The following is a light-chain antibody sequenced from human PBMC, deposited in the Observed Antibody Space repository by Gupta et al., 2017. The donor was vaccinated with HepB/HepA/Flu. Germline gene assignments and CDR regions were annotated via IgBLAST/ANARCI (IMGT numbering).Light chain of an antibody. V-gene: IGLV9-49*01. CDR2: VGTGGIVG. J-gene: IGLJ3*02. CDR1: SGYSNDI. CDR3: GADHVRGSNLVFV. Sequence: QPVFTQPPSPSASLGAPVTLTCPLSSGYSNDIVDWYHQRPGKGPHFVMRVGTGGIVGSKGDGIPDRFSVLGSGLNRFLTIKNIQEEDEGDYHCGADHVRGSNLVFVFGGGTKVTVL.